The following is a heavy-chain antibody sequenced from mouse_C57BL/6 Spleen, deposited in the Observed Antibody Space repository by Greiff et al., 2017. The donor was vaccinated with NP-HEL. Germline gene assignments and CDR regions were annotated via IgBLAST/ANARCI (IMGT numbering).Heavy chain of an antibody. V-gene: IGHV1-55*01. CDR2: IYPGSGST. Sequence: VQLQQPGAELVKPGASVKMSCKASGYTFTSYWITWVKQRPGQGLEWIGDIYPGSGSTNYTEKFKSKATLTVDTSSSTAYMQLSSLTSEDSAVYDCARWGYSRGGYFDVWGTGTTVTVSS. J-gene: IGHJ1*03. CDR1: GYTFTSYW. D-gene: IGHD2-12*01. CDR3: ARWGYSRGGYFDV.